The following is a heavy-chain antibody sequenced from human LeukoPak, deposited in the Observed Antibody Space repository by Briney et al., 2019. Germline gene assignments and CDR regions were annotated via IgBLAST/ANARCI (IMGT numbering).Heavy chain of an antibody. CDR2: IYYSGST. CDR1: GGSISSYY. V-gene: IGHV4-59*05. J-gene: IGHJ4*02. CDR3: ASLIRDLYYFGY. Sequence: SETLSLTCTVSGGSISSYYWSWIRQPPGKGLEWIGSIYYSGSTYYNPSLKSRVTISVDTSKNQFSLKLSSVTAADTAVYYCASLIRDLYYFGYWGQGTLVTVSS. D-gene: IGHD3-3*01.